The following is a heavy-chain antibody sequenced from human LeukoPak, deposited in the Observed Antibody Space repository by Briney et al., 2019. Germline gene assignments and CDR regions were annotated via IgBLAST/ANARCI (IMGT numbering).Heavy chain of an antibody. D-gene: IGHD6-19*01. Sequence: PGGSLRLSCVASGFTFNSYGMHWVRQAPGKGLEWVAVISYDGTNKYYADSVKGRFTISRDNSKNTLFLQMNSLRAEDTAVYYCAKGEGGDSGWYGDYWGQGTLVTVSS. J-gene: IGHJ4*02. CDR3: AKGEGGDSGWYGDY. CDR2: ISYDGTNK. V-gene: IGHV3-30*18. CDR1: GFTFNSYG.